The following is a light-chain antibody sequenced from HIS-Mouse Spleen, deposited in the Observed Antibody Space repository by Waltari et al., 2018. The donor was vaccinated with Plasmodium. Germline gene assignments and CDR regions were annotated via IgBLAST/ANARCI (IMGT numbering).Light chain of an antibody. CDR2: GAS. CDR3: QQYNNWAPLT. V-gene: IGKV3-15*01. CDR1: QSVSSN. J-gene: IGKJ1*01. Sequence: EIVMTQSPATLSVSPGERATLSCRASQSVSSNLAWYQQKPGQAPRLLIYGASTRATGIPARFIGSGSGTEFTLTISSLQSEDFAVYYCQQYNNWAPLTFGQGTKVEIK.